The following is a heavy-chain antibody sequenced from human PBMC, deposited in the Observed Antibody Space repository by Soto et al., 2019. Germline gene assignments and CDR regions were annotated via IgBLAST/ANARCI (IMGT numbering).Heavy chain of an antibody. CDR1: GGSISSGGYY. CDR2: IYYSGST. D-gene: IGHD5-12*01. V-gene: IGHV4-31*03. Sequence: QVQLQESGPGLVKPSQTLSLTCTVSGGSISSGGYYWRWIRQHPGKGLERIGYIYYSGSTYHNPSRKSGVILTVETSKNQLSLKLRSVAAAGTAVYYCARTETPYSGYAPLVFDYWGQGTLFTVSS. CDR3: ARTETPYSGYAPLVFDY. J-gene: IGHJ4*02.